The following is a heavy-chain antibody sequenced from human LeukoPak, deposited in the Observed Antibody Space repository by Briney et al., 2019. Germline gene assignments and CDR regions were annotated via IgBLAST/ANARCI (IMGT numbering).Heavy chain of an antibody. Sequence: GGSLRLSCAASGFTFSSYGMHWVRQAPGKGLEWVAFIRYDGGNKYYADSVKGRFTISRDNSKNTLYLQMNSLRAGDTAVYYCAKGVFGLSFDYWGQGTLVTVSS. V-gene: IGHV3-30*02. CDR2: IRYDGGNK. J-gene: IGHJ4*02. D-gene: IGHD3-3*01. CDR3: AKGVFGLSFDY. CDR1: GFTFSSYG.